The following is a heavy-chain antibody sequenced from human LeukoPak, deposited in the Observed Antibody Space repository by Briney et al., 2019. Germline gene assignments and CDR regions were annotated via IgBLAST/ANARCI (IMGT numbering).Heavy chain of an antibody. D-gene: IGHD2-2*01. V-gene: IGHV4-59*01. CDR2: IFYTGIA. CDR1: RESLSGSY. CDR3: ARFQSSSSWDYYYGLDV. Sequence: SESLSLTRPASRESLSGSYWSWIRQPPGKGVEWIGCIFYTGIAKYNPSLNSRVTISVDTPKNHFSLRLSSVTAADTAVYYCARFQSSSSWDYYYGLDVWGQGTTVTVSS. J-gene: IGHJ6*02.